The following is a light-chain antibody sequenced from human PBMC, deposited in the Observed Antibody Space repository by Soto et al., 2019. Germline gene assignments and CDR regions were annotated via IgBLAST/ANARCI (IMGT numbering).Light chain of an antibody. CDR3: GAWDNSLSGGV. Sequence: QSVLTQPPSVSAAPGQKGTISCFGSSSNIGTEYVSWYRQIPGTAPKVLIYDNNKRPSGIPDRISASKSGTSATLSITGLQSGDEANYYCGAWDNSLSGGVFGGGTKLTVL. CDR1: SSNIGTEY. V-gene: IGLV1-51*01. CDR2: DNN. J-gene: IGLJ2*01.